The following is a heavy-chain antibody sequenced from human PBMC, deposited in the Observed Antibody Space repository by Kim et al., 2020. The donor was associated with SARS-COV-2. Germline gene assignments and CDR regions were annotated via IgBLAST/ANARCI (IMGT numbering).Heavy chain of an antibody. V-gene: IGHV3-21*01. Sequence: GGSLRLSCEVSGFNFRSFTMNWVRQAPGEGLEWVASISSVGAHIYYADSVKGRFTISRDNAKNSLYLQLRGLRAEDTAIYHCLPSLLYFQWPFDYWGQGT. D-gene: IGHD3-9*01. CDR3: LPSLLYFQWPFDY. CDR1: GFNFRSFT. J-gene: IGHJ4*02. CDR2: ISSVGAHI.